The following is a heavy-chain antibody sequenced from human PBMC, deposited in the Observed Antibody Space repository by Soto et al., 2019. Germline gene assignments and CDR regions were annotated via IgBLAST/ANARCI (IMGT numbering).Heavy chain of an antibody. CDR1: GGTFSSYA. CDR2: IIPIFGTA. CDR3: ARGVGGRINRYSGSYFDY. Sequence: QVQLVQSGAEVQKPGSSVKVSCKASGGTFSSYAISWVRQAPGQGLEWMGGIIPIFGTANYAQKFQGRVTITADESTSTAYMELSSLRSEDTAVYYCARGVGGRINRYSGSYFDYWGQGTLVTVSS. J-gene: IGHJ4*02. V-gene: IGHV1-69*01. D-gene: IGHD1-26*01.